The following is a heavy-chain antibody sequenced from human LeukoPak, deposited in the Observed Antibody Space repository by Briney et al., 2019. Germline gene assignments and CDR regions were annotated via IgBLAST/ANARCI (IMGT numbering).Heavy chain of an antibody. D-gene: IGHD6-19*01. CDR2: IYYSGST. J-gene: IGHJ4*02. CDR1: GGSISSYY. Sequence: SETLSLTCTVSGGSISSYYWSWIRQPPGKGLEWIGYIYYSGSTNYNPSLKNRVTISVNTSKNQFSLKLTSVTAADTAVYYCARGGRKQWLAHQGDYXGQGXXXTV. V-gene: IGHV4-59*01. CDR3: ARGGRKQWLAHQGDY.